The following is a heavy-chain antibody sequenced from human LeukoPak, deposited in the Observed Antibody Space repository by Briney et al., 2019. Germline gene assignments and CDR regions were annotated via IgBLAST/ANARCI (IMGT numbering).Heavy chain of an antibody. J-gene: IGHJ3*02. CDR2: IGGSGGST. CDR3: AKYSSGWYGSDAFDI. Sequence: PGGSLRLSCAATGFTFSSYAMSWVRQAPGKGLEWVSAIGGSGGSTYYADSVKGRFTISRDNSKNTLYLQMNSLRAEDTAVYYCAKYSSGWYGSDAFDIWGQGTMVTVSS. V-gene: IGHV3-23*01. CDR1: GFTFSSYA. D-gene: IGHD6-19*01.